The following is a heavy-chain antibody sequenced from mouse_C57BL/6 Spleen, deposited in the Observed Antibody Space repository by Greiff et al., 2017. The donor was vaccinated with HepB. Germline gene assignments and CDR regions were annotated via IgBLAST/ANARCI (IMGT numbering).Heavy chain of an antibody. D-gene: IGHD2-3*01. CDR1: GFTFSDYY. CDR2: ISNGGGST. J-gene: IGHJ2*01. Sequence: EVQVVESGGGLVQPGGSLKLSCAASGFTFSDYYMYWVRQTPEKRLEWVAYISNGGGSTYYPDTVKGRFTISRDNAKNTLYLQMSRLKSEDTAMYYCASGDGYYIDYWGQGTTLTVSS. CDR3: ASGDGYYIDY. V-gene: IGHV5-12*01.